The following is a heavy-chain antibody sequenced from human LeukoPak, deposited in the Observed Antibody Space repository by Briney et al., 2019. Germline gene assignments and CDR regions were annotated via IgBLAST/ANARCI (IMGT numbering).Heavy chain of an antibody. CDR3: ARDYYGSGSYYQFDY. Sequence: SETLSLTCAVYGGSFSGYYWSWIRQPPGKGLEWIGEINHSGSTNYNPSLKSRVTISVDTSKNQFSLKLSSVTAADTAVCYCARDYYGSGSYYQFDYWGQGTLVTVSS. CDR1: GGSFSGYY. V-gene: IGHV4-34*01. CDR2: INHSGST. J-gene: IGHJ4*02. D-gene: IGHD3-10*01.